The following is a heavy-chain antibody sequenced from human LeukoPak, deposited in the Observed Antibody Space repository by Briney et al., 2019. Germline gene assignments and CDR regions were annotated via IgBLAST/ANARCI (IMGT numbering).Heavy chain of an antibody. CDR3: EGGIRYCSSTSCYGIDY. V-gene: IGHV1-2*02. D-gene: IGHD2-2*01. J-gene: IGHJ4*02. CDR1: GYTFTGYY. Sequence: ASVKVSCKASGYTFTGYYMHLVRQAPGQVLERMGWLNPNSGGTNYAQKFQGRVTMTRDTSISTAYMELSRLRSDDTFFYQAEGGIRYCSSTSCYGIDYWGQGTLVTVSS. CDR2: LNPNSGGT.